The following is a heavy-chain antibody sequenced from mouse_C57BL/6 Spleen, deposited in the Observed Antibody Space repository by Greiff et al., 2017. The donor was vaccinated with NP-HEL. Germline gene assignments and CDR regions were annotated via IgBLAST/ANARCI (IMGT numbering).Heavy chain of an antibody. V-gene: IGHV1-64*01. D-gene: IGHD1-1*01. CDR2: IHPNSGST. J-gene: IGHJ2*01. CDR1: GYTFTSYW. CDR3: ARKGFSTTVVAPFDY. Sequence: QVQLQQPGAELVKPGASVKLSCKASGYTFTSYWMHWVKQRPGQGLEWIGMIHPNSGSTNYNEKFKSKATLTVDKSSSTAYMQLSSLTSEDSAVYYCARKGFSTTVVAPFDYWGQGTTLPVSS.